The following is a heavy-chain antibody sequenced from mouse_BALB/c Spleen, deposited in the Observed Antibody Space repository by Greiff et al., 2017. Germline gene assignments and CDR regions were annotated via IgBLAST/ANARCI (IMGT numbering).Heavy chain of an antibody. D-gene: IGHD1-1*01. CDR1: GFTFSDYG. CDR3: ATYYGSSYWYFDV. Sequence: EVKLVESGGGLVQPGGSQKLSCAASGFTFSDYGMAWVRQAPGKGPEWVAFISNLAYSIYYADTVTGRFTISRENAKNTLYLEMSSLRSEDTAMYYCATYYGSSYWYFDVWGAGTTVTVSS. J-gene: IGHJ1*01. V-gene: IGHV5-15*02. CDR2: ISNLAYSI.